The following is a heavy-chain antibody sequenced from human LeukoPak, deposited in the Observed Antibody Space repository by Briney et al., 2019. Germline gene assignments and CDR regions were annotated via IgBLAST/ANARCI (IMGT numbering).Heavy chain of an antibody. J-gene: IGHJ6*03. CDR1: GFTFSSYE. CDR3: ARAKAGSSWYGSWKNYYYMDV. V-gene: IGHV3-48*03. Sequence: PGGSLRLSCAASGFTFSSYEMNWVRQAPGKGLEWVSYISSSGSTIYYADSVKGRFTISRDNAKNSLYLQMNSLRAEDRAVYYCARAKAGSSWYGSWKNYYYMDVWGKGTTVTVSS. CDR2: ISSSGSTI. D-gene: IGHD6-13*01.